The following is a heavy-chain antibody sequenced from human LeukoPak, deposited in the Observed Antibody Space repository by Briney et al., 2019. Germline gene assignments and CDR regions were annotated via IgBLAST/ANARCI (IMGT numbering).Heavy chain of an antibody. D-gene: IGHD2-2*01. CDR1: GFTFSSYA. V-gene: IGHV3-30-3*01. J-gene: IGHJ6*03. CDR3: ARGRHCSSTSCSYYYYYYMDV. CDR2: ISYDGSNK. Sequence: PGRSLRLSCAASGFTFSSYAMHWVRQAPGKGLEWVAVISYDGSNKYYADSVKGRFTISRDNSKNTLYLQMNSLRAEDTAVYYCARGRHCSSTSCSYYYYYYMDVWGKGTTVTVSS.